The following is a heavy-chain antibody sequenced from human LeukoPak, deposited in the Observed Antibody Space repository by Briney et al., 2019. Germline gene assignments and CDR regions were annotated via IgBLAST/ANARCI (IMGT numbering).Heavy chain of an antibody. J-gene: IGHJ6*03. CDR2: MNPNSVNT. CDR1: GYTFTSYD. V-gene: IGHV1-8*01. D-gene: IGHD6-13*01. CDR3: ARVKDSSSWYWYYYYMDV. Sequence: ASVKVSCKSSGYTFTSYDIIGVPQATGQGCEWGGWMNPNSVNTLYTQKFQSRVTMTRNTSIITAYMELSSLRSEDTAVYYCARVKDSSSWYWYYYYMDVWGKGTTATVSS.